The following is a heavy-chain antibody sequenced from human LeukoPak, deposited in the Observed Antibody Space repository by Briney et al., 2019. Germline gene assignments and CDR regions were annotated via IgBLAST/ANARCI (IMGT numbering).Heavy chain of an antibody. J-gene: IGHJ5*02. Sequence: PSETLSLTCPVHGRSFSDYYWGSTRHPPRKWLDWNGEINHSGSPNHNPSLKRPVTISVDTPKKQFSLNLSSVTAADTAVYYCARGEPGSWFDPWGQRPLVTVSS. CDR3: ARGEPGSWFDP. V-gene: IGHV4-34*01. D-gene: IGHD3-10*01. CDR1: GRSFSDYY. CDR2: INHSGSP.